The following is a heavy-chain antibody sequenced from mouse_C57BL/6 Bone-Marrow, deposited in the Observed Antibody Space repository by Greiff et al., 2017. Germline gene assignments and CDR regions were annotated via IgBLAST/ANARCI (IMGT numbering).Heavy chain of an antibody. Sequence: QVQLQQSGAELARPGASVKMSCKASGYTFTSYTMHWVKQRPGQGLEWIGYINPSSGYTKYNQKFKDKATLTADKSSSPAYMQLSSLTSEDSAVXYCARSRGFAYWGQGTLVTVSA. CDR2: INPSSGYT. V-gene: IGHV1-4*01. CDR3: ARSRGFAY. J-gene: IGHJ3*01. CDR1: GYTFTSYT.